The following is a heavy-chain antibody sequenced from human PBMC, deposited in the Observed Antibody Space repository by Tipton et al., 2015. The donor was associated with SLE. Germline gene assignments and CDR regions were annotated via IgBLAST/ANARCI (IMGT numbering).Heavy chain of an antibody. CDR3: ARGPTPPFGSGWYSFDY. CDR2: IYYSGST. V-gene: IGHV4-59*11. J-gene: IGHJ4*02. Sequence: TLSLTCTVSGDSISSHYWSWIRQPPGKGLEWIGYIYYSGSTNYNPSLKSRVTISVDKSKNQFSLKLSSVTAADTAVYYCARGPTPPFGSGWYSFDYWGQGTLVTVSS. CDR1: GDSISSHY. D-gene: IGHD6-19*01.